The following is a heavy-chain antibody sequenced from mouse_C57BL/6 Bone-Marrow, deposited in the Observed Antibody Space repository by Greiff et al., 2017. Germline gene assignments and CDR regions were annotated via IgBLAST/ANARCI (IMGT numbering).Heavy chain of an antibody. CDR2: IDPETGGT. CDR1: GYTFTDYE. V-gene: IGHV1-15*01. D-gene: IGHD1-1*01. Sequence: VQLQQSGAELVRPGASVTLSCKASGYTFTDYEMHWVKQTPVHGLEWIGAIDPETGGTAYNQKFKGKAILTADKSSSTAYMELRSLTSEDSAVYYCTRRGVVGYFDVWGTGTTVTVSS. CDR3: TRRGVVGYFDV. J-gene: IGHJ1*03.